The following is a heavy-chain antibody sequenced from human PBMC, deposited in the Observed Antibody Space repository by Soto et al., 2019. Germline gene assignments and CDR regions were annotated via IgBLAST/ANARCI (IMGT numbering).Heavy chain of an antibody. CDR2: ISLYSDGT. D-gene: IGHD2-2*01. J-gene: IGHJ5*02. V-gene: IGHV1-18*01. CDR3: ARVVPGAEAWFGP. CDR1: GYTFSNYG. Sequence: ASVKVSCKTSGYTFSNYGITWVRQAPGQPLEWLGWISLYSDGTNYAQKFQGRVSMTTGTSTTTAYMELRSLRSDDTAVYYCARVVPGAEAWFGPWGQGTLVTVSS.